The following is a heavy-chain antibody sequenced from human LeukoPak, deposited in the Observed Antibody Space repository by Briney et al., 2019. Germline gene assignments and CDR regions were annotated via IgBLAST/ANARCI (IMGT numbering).Heavy chain of an antibody. Sequence: GGSLRLSCAASGFTFSNAWMSWVRQAPGKGLEWVGRIKSKTDGGTTDYAAPVKGRFTISRDDSESTLYLQMNSLKTEDTAVYYCTRFCSGGSCYPNFDYWGQGTLVTVSS. CDR1: GFTFSNAW. CDR2: IKSKTDGGTT. CDR3: TRFCSGGSCYPNFDY. J-gene: IGHJ4*02. D-gene: IGHD2-15*01. V-gene: IGHV3-15*01.